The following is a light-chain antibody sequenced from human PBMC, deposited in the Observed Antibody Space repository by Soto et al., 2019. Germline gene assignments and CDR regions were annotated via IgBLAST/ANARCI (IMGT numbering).Light chain of an antibody. CDR1: SSDVGGYNY. Sequence: QSALTQPPSASGSPGQSVTISCTGTSSDVGGYNYVSWYQQHPGKVPKIIIFEVTERPSGVPDRFSGSKSGVTASLTVAGLQAEDEANYYCISYAGSSTWVFGGGTKVTVL. CDR2: EVT. J-gene: IGLJ3*02. CDR3: ISYAGSSTWV. V-gene: IGLV2-8*01.